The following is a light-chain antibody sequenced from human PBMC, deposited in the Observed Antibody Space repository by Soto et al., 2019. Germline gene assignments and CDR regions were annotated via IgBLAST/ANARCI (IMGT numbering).Light chain of an antibody. J-gene: IGKJ1*01. Sequence: RITQSTSSFAASEGGTRRMITRASQGISSYLAWYQQKPGKAPKLLIYAASTLQSGVPSRFSGSVSGTNLHPTNGCLQRDPVATHYRQKWDSASEACGQGTKVDIK. CDR3: QKWDSASEA. CDR2: AAS. V-gene: IGKV1-8*01. CDR1: QGISSY.